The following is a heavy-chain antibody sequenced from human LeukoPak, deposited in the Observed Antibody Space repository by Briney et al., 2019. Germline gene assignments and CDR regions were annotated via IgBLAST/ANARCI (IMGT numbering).Heavy chain of an antibody. J-gene: IGHJ5*02. D-gene: IGHD3-3*01. CDR2: IYYSGST. CDR3: ARGTTYYDFWSGYADWFDP. Sequence: SSETLSLTCTVSGGSISSYCWSWIRQPPGKGLEWIGYIYYSGSTNYNSSLKSRVTISVDTSKNQFSLKLSSVTAADTAVYYCARGTTYYDFWSGYADWFDPWGQGTLVTVSS. V-gene: IGHV4-59*01. CDR1: GGSISSYC.